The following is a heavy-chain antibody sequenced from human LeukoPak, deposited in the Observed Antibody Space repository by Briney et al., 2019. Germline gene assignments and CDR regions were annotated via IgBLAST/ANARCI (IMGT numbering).Heavy chain of an antibody. Sequence: GGPLRLSCGASGFTFSSYGMHWVRQAPGKGLEWVAVIWYDGSNKYYADSVKGRFTISRDNSKNTLYLQMNSLRAEDTAVYYCAKEYYDYVWGSYRYGLDYWGQGTLVTVSS. J-gene: IGHJ4*02. CDR3: AKEYYDYVWGSYRYGLDY. V-gene: IGHV3-33*06. CDR2: IWYDGSNK. D-gene: IGHD3-16*02. CDR1: GFTFSSYG.